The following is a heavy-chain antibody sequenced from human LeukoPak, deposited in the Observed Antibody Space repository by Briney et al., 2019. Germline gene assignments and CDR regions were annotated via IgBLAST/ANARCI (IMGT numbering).Heavy chain of an antibody. J-gene: IGHJ4*02. CDR2: ISSSSYI. CDR1: GFTFSSYS. Sequence: GGSLRLSCAASGFTFSSYSMNWVRQAPGKGLEWVSSISSSSYIYYADSVKGRFTISRDNAKSSLYLQMNSLRADDTAVYYCGRGSGWIFDYWGQGTLVTVSS. D-gene: IGHD6-19*01. V-gene: IGHV3-21*06. CDR3: GRGSGWIFDY.